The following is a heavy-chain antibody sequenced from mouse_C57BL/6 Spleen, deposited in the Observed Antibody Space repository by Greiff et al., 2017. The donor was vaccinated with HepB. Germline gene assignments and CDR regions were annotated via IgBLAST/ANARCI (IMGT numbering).Heavy chain of an antibody. CDR2: IYPGNSDT. D-gene: IGHD2-3*01. V-gene: IGHV1-5*01. CDR1: GYTFTSYW. J-gene: IGHJ2*01. CDR3: TRGEWLLYYFDY. Sequence: EVQLQQSGTVLARPGASVKMSCKTSGYTFTSYWMHWVKQRPGQGLEWIGAIYPGNSDTSYNQKFKGKAKLTAVTSASTAYMELSSLTNEDSAVYYCTRGEWLLYYFDYWGQGTTLTVSS.